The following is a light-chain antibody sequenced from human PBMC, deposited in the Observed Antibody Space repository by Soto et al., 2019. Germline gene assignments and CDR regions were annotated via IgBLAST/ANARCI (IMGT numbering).Light chain of an antibody. J-gene: IGLJ2*01. V-gene: IGLV2-14*01. CDR1: SGDIGYYNY. CDR2: EVS. CDR3: SSFTRSNTLV. Sequence: QSALTQPASVSGSPGQSIAISCSGTSGDIGYYNYVSWYQKNPGKAPRLVIYEVSNRPSGVSRRFSGSKSDNTASLIISGLQAEDEAEYYCSSFTRSNTLVFGGGTKLTVL.